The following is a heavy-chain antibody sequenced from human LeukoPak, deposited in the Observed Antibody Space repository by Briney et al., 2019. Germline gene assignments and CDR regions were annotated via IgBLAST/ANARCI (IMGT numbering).Heavy chain of an antibody. Sequence: ASVKVSCKASGYTFTSYYMHWVRQAPGQGLEWMGIINPSGGSTSYAQKFQGRVTMTRDTSTSTVYMELSSLRSEDTAVYYCARAGYRFGSRWRLDYLGQGTLVTVSS. CDR2: INPSGGST. D-gene: IGHD5-18*01. V-gene: IGHV1-46*01. J-gene: IGHJ4*02. CDR1: GYTFTSYY. CDR3: ARAGYRFGSRWRLDY.